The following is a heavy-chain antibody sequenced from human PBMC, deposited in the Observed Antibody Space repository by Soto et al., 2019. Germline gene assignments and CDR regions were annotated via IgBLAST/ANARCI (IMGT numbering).Heavy chain of an antibody. D-gene: IGHD6-13*01. J-gene: IGHJ6*02. V-gene: IGHV5-51*01. CDR3: ARTAAAGKYYYGMDV. CDR2: IYPGDSDT. Sequence: GESLKISCKGSGYSFTSYWIGWVRQRPGKGLELMGIIYPGDSDTRYSPSFQGQVTISADKSISTAYLQWSSLKASDTAMYYCARTAAAGKYYYGMDVWGQGTTVTVSS. CDR1: GYSFTSYW.